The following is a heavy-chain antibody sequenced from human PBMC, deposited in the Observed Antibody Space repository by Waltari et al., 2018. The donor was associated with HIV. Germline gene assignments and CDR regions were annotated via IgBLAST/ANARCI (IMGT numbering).Heavy chain of an antibody. J-gene: IGHJ4*02. V-gene: IGHV3-30*02. Sequence: QVQLVESGRDVVQPGGSLRLSCAVSGFTFSRYGMHWVRQAPGKGLEWMSFITYDGSNKYYADSVKGRFTISRDSSKNTLYLQMNGLRSEDTAVYYCAKDGYTPTYFDYWGQGTLVTVSS. CDR1: GFTFSRYG. CDR3: AKDGYTPTYFDY. D-gene: IGHD1-1*01. CDR2: ITYDGSNK.